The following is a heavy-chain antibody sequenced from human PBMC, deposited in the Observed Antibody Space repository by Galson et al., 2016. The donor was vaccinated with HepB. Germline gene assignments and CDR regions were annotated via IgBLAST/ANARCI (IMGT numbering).Heavy chain of an antibody. CDR3: IKELGGCTSITCYAFDI. CDR2: IKSKAGGETT. Sequence: SLRLSCAASGFTFYHAWMSWVRQSPGKGLEWVGRIKSKAGGETTEYAAPVKGRFTISRDDSKNLLYLQMNSLEAEDTAMYSCIKELGGCTSITCYAFDIWGKGTMVTVSS. V-gene: IGHV3-15*01. J-gene: IGHJ3*02. CDR1: GFTFYHAW. D-gene: IGHD2-2*01.